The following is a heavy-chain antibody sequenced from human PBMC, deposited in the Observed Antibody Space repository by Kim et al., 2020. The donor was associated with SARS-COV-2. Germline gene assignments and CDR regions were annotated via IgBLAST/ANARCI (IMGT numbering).Heavy chain of an antibody. V-gene: IGHV3-7*03. J-gene: IGHJ4*02. CDR2: IKQDGSER. Sequence: GGSLRLSCTASGFMLSSYWMRWVRQAPGKGLEWVANIKQDGSERYYVGSVRGRFTISRDNARNSLFLQMSRLRVDDTARYFCATESVAGSIYWGQGTLVTVSS. CDR3: ATESVAGSIY. CDR1: GFMLSSYW. D-gene: IGHD6-19*01.